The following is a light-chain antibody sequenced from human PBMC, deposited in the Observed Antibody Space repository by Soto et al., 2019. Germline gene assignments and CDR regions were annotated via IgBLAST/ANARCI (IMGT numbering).Light chain of an antibody. V-gene: IGKV3-15*01. CDR1: QSVNSN. CDR3: QQYNNWVT. CDR2: AAS. Sequence: LVMTQSPVTLSVSPGDRVTLSCRASQSVNSNLAWYQQKPGQPPKIVIYAASLRATGIPARFSGSGSGTDFTLTISSLQSEDFGIYYCQQYNNWVTFGQGTRLEMK. J-gene: IGKJ5*01.